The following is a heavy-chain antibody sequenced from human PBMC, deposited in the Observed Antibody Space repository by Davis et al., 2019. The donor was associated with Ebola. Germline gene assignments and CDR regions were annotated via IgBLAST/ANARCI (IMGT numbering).Heavy chain of an antibody. CDR1: GFTFDDYA. CDR2: ISWNSVSI. Sequence: PGGSLRLSCAASGFTFDDYAMHWVRQAPGKGLEWVSGISWNSVSIGYADSVKGRFTISRDNSKNTLYLQMNSLRAEDTAVYYCARDPSWGRDVWGQGTTVTVSS. CDR3: ARDPSWGRDV. J-gene: IGHJ6*02. V-gene: IGHV3-9*01.